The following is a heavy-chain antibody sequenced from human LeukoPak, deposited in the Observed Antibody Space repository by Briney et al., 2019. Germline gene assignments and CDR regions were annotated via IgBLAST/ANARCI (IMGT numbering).Heavy chain of an antibody. CDR3: ARARELKDEFDY. CDR1: GFTFNTYT. CDR2: ISGSSGII. Sequence: PGGSLRLSCAASGFTFNTYTMNWVRQAPGKGLEWVSYISGSSGIIDYADSVRGRFTISRDNAKNSLYLQMNSLRAEDTAVYYCARARELKDEFDYWGQGTLVTVSS. V-gene: IGHV3-48*01. J-gene: IGHJ4*02. D-gene: IGHD1-7*01.